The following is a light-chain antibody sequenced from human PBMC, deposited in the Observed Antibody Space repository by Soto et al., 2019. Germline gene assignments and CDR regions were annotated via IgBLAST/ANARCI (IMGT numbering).Light chain of an antibody. V-gene: IGKV3-20*01. CDR1: QSLLHSNGYNY. Sequence: DIVVTQSPLTLPVTPGETASISCRSSQSLLHSNGYNYLAWYQQKPGQAPRLLIYGASNRATGIPDRFSGSGSGTDFTLTISRLEPEDFAVYYCQQYGSSGTFGQGTKVDIK. CDR3: QQYGSSGT. J-gene: IGKJ1*01. CDR2: GAS.